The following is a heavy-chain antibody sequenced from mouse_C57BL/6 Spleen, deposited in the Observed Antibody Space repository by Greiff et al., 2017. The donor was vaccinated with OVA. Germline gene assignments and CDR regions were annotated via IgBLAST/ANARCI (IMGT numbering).Heavy chain of an antibody. D-gene: IGHD1-1*01. V-gene: IGHV1-81*01. CDR2: IYPRSGNT. Sequence: QVQLQQSGAELARPGASVKLSCKASGYTFTSYGISWVKQRTGQGLEWIGEIYPRSGNTYYNEKFTGKATLTAYKSSSTAYMELRSLTSEDSAVYFCARVEDYGSSYSPFAYWGQGTLVTVSA. CDR3: ARVEDYGSSYSPFAY. CDR1: GYTFTSYG. J-gene: IGHJ3*01.